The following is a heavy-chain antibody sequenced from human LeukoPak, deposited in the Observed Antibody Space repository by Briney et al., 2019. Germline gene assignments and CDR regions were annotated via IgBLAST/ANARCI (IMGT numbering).Heavy chain of an antibody. V-gene: IGHV3-9*01. CDR3: AKDSSGLFYGMDV. D-gene: IGHD3-10*01. J-gene: IGHJ6*02. CDR2: ISWNSGSI. CDR1: GFTFDDYA. Sequence: GGSLRLSCAASGFTFDDYAMHWVRQAPGKGLEWVSGISWNSGSIGYADSVKGRFTISRDNAKNSLCLQMNSLRAEDTALYYCAKDSSGLFYGMDVWGQGTTVTVSS.